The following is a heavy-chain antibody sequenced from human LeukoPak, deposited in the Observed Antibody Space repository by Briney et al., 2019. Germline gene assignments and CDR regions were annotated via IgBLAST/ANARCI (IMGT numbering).Heavy chain of an antibody. CDR2: ISYSGSA. J-gene: IGHJ5*02. V-gene: IGHV4-59*08. D-gene: IGHD2-21*02. Sequence: SETLSLTCTVSGGSISSNSWTWIRQPPGKGLEWIGYISYSGSANYSPSLNSRATISVDTSKNEFSLKLSSVTAADTAVYYCARRPVTGPNWFDPWGQGTLVTVSS. CDR1: GGSISSNS. CDR3: ARRPVTGPNWFDP.